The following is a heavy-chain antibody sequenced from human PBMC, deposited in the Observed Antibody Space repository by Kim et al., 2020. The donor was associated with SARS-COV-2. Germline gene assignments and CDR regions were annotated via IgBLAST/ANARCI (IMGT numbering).Heavy chain of an antibody. V-gene: IGHV4-39*07. CDR2: IYYSGST. D-gene: IGHD2-2*02. Sequence: SETLSLTCTVSGGSISSSSYYWGWIRQPPGKGLEWIGSIYYSGSTYYNPSLKSRVTISVDTSKNQFSLKLSSVTAADTAVYYCARVRVGDGEYTPLFDPWGQGTLVTVSS. J-gene: IGHJ5*02. CDR3: ARVRVGDGEYTPLFDP. CDR1: GGSISSSSYY.